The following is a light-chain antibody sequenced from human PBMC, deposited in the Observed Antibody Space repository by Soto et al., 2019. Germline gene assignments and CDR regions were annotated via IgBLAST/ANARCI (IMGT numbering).Light chain of an antibody. J-gene: IGKJ1*01. CDR1: QSVPSDY. V-gene: IGKV3-20*01. CDR2: GVF. Sequence: EIVLSQSPGTLSFVPGDRAILSCRASQSVPSDYLAWYQHKPGQAPRLLIFGVFSRATGIPDRFSGSGSGTDFTLTISRLEPEDFAVYYCQQYGSTPRTFGLGTKVDI. CDR3: QQYGSTPRT.